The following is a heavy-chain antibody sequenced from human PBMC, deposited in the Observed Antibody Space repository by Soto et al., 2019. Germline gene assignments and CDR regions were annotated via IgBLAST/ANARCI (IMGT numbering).Heavy chain of an antibody. CDR3: ARVLSGSSRFDD. CDR1: GSSINSYY. Sequence: ETLSLTCSVSGSSINSYYWSWIRQPPGKGLEWIGYIYYSGSPNYSPSLRGRVTISMDTSKNQFSLMLTSVTAADTAVYYCARVLSGSSRFDDWGQGTLVTVSS. D-gene: IGHD1-26*01. CDR2: IYYSGSP. V-gene: IGHV4-59*01. J-gene: IGHJ4*02.